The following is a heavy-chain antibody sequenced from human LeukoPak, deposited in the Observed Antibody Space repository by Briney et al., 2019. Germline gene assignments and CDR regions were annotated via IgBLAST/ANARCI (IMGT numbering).Heavy chain of an antibody. CDR2: ISGYNGNT. CDR3: ARFPLGGYSGYDYIGYFDY. D-gene: IGHD5-12*01. CDR1: GYTFTSYG. V-gene: IGHV1-18*01. Sequence: GASVKVSCKASGYTFTSYGISWVRQAPGQGLEWMGWISGYNGNTNYAQKLQGRVTMTTDTSTSTAYMELRSLRSDDTAAYYCARFPLGGYSGYDYIGYFDYWGQGTLVTVSS. J-gene: IGHJ4*02.